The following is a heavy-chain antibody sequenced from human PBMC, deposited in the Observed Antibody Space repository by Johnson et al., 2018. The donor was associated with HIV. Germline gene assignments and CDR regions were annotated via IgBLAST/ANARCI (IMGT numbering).Heavy chain of an antibody. CDR2: INWNGGST. D-gene: IGHD3-22*01. V-gene: IGHV3-20*04. CDR3: ARDRGYWDAFDI. CDR1: GFTFDDYG. J-gene: IGHJ3*02. Sequence: EVQLVESGGGLVKPGGSLRLSCAASGFTFDDYGMSWVRQVAGKGLEWVSGINWNGGSTGYADSVKGRFTISRDNAKKHLYLQMNSLRAEDTAVYYCARDRGYWDAFDIWGQGTMVTVSS.